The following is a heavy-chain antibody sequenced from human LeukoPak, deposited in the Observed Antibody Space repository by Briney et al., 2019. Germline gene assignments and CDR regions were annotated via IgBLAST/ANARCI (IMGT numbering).Heavy chain of an antibody. CDR2: IYYSGST. V-gene: IGHV4-31*03. D-gene: IGHD3-9*01. CDR1: GGSISSGGYY. Sequence: PSRTLSLTCTVSGGSISSGGYYWSWIRQHPGKGLEWIGYIYYSGSTYYNPSLKSRVTISVDTSKNQFSLKLSSVTAADTAVYYCARGTYYDILTGYYFPVVGPFDIWGQGIMVTVSS. CDR3: ARGTYYDILTGYYFPVVGPFDI. J-gene: IGHJ3*02.